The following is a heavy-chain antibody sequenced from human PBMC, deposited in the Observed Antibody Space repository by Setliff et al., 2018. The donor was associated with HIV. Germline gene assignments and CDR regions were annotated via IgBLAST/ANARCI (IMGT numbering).Heavy chain of an antibody. J-gene: IGHJ6*03. D-gene: IGHD2-15*01. CDR2: INPNSDNT. Sequence: ASVKVSCKASGYTFNSYTLNWVRQATGRGLEWMGWINPNSDNTAYAQKFQGRLTMTRNTSTGTVYMELSSLRSEDTAVYYCARIGRTPYYYYYMDVWGKGTTVTVSS. CDR3: ARIGRTPYYYYYMDV. V-gene: IGHV1-8*01. CDR1: GYTFNSYT.